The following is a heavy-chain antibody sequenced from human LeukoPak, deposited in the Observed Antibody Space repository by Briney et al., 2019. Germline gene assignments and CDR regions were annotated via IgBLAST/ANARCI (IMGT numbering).Heavy chain of an antibody. V-gene: IGHV1-8*03. Sequence: ASVKVSCKASGYTFTSYDINWVRQATGQGLEWMGWMNPNSGNTGYAQKFQGRVTITRNTSISTAYMELSSLRSEDTAVYYCARVEKRGIAARGSFDYWGQGTLVTASS. CDR2: MNPNSGNT. D-gene: IGHD6-13*01. CDR3: ARVEKRGIAARGSFDY. CDR1: GYTFTSYD. J-gene: IGHJ4*02.